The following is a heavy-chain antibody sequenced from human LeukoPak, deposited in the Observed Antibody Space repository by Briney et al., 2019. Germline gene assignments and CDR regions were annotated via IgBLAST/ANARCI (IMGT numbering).Heavy chain of an antibody. J-gene: IGHJ6*03. CDR1: GGTFSSYV. V-gene: IGHV1-69*05. D-gene: IGHD5-18*01. Sequence: ASVKVSCKASGGTFSSYVISWVRQAPGQGLEWMGGIIPIFGTANYAQKFQGRVTITTDESASTAYMELSSLRSEDTAVYYCASRRAHSYGYEVDYYYYYYMDVWGKGTTVTVSS. CDR3: ASRRAHSYGYEVDYYYYYYMDV. CDR2: IIPIFGTA.